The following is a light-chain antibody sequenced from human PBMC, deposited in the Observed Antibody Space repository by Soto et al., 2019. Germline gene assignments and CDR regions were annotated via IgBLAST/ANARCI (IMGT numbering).Light chain of an antibody. J-gene: IGLJ1*01. CDR1: SSDVGDYNY. Sequence: QYALTQPPSASGSPGQSVTISCTGTSSDVGDYNYVSWYQQHPGKAPKLMIYEVSKRPSGVPDRFSGSKSGNTASLTVSGLQAEDEADYYCTSYAGSNNFVFGTGTKLTVL. CDR2: EVS. V-gene: IGLV2-8*01. CDR3: TSYAGSNNFV.